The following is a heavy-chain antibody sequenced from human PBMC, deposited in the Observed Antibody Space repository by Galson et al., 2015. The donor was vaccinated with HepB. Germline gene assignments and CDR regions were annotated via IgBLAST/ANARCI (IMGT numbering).Heavy chain of an antibody. CDR3: ARSTFYRDEWLPDY. Sequence: CAISGDSVSSNSAAWNWIRQSPSRGLEWLGRTYYRSKWSSDYPPSMKSRITIDPDTSKNQFSLQLNSVTPEDSAVYYCARSTFYRDEWLPDYWGQGTLVTVSS. CDR1: GDSVSSNSAA. J-gene: IGHJ4*02. D-gene: IGHD3-3*01. CDR2: TYYRSKWSS. V-gene: IGHV6-1*01.